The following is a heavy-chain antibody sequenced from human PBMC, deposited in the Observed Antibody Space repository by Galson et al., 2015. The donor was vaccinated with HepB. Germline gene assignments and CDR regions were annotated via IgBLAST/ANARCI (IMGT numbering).Heavy chain of an antibody. Sequence: SCKASGYTFTRYYMHWVRQAPGQGLEWMGIINPSGAGTSYAQKLQGRVTMTRDTSTSTVYMELSSLRSEDTAVYYCARDGGPLDYWGQGTLVTVSS. D-gene: IGHD3-3*01. CDR3: ARDGGPLDY. J-gene: IGHJ4*02. CDR1: GYTFTRYY. V-gene: IGHV1-46*04. CDR2: INPSGAGT.